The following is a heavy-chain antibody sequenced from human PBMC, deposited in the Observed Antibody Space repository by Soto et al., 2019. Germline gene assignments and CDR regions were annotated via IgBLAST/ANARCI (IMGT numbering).Heavy chain of an antibody. Sequence: EEQLLESGGDLVQPGGSLRLSCAASGFTFGQFVMTWVRQAQGKGLEWVSTITGSSGSTSYTESVKGRFTISRDNSKNTLYLQMHNLRADDTAIYYCAKADTGWFAPWGRGTLVTVSS. J-gene: IGHJ5*02. CDR2: ITGSSGST. CDR3: AKADTGWFAP. V-gene: IGHV3-23*01. D-gene: IGHD3-10*01. CDR1: GFTFGQFV.